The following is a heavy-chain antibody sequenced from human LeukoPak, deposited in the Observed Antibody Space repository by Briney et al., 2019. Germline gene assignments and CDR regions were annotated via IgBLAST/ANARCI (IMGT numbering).Heavy chain of an antibody. CDR3: ARTPLSGWYDSDAFDI. Sequence: PAETLSLTCAVSGGSISSGGYSWSWIRQPPGKGLEWIGYIYHSGSTYYNPSLKSRVTMSVDRSKNQFSLKLSSVTAADTAVYYCARTPLSGWYDSDAFDIWGQGTMVTVSS. V-gene: IGHV4-30-2*01. CDR1: GGSISSGGYS. J-gene: IGHJ3*02. D-gene: IGHD6-19*01. CDR2: IYHSGST.